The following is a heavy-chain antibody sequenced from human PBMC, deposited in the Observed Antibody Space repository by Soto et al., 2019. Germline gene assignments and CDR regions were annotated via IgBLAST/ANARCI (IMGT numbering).Heavy chain of an antibody. V-gene: IGHV4-61*08. J-gene: IGHJ4*02. Sequence: QVQLQESGPGLVKPSETLSLTCAVSGGSVSGGAYYWTWIRQPPGKVLEWIGYIYYSGSTTYNPPLRSRVTISIDTSKDQCSRKLTSATAADTAVYYCARDIRGYSRAFSYWGQGALVTVSS. CDR3: ARDIRGYSRAFSY. CDR2: IYYSGST. D-gene: IGHD5-12*01. CDR1: GGSVSGGAYY.